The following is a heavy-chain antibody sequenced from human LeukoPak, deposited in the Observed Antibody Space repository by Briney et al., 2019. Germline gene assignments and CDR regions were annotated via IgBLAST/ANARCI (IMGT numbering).Heavy chain of an antibody. CDR1: GGSISSYH. D-gene: IGHD4-17*01. CDR3: GGHPSTVTTGFDY. J-gene: IGHJ4*02. Sequence: SETLSLTCTVSGGSISSYHWSWIRQPPGKGLEWIGYIFSSGSTNYNPSLKSRVTISVDTSKNQFSLKLSSVTAADTAVYYCGGHPSTVTTGFDYWGQGTLVTVSS. CDR2: IFSSGST. V-gene: IGHV4-59*08.